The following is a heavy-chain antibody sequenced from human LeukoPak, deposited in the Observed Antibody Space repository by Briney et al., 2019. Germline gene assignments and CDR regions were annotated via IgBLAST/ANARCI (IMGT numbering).Heavy chain of an antibody. CDR1: GFTFSSYW. J-gene: IGHJ4*02. D-gene: IGHD5-12*01. CDR2: IKSDERST. Sequence: PGGSLRLSCAASGFTFSSYWMNWVRQAPGKGLVWVSRIKSDERSTDYADSVKGRFTISRDNAKNTLYLQMNSLRAEDTAVYYCARGPSGYHNTGGQGTLVTVSS. V-gene: IGHV3-74*01. CDR3: ARGPSGYHNT.